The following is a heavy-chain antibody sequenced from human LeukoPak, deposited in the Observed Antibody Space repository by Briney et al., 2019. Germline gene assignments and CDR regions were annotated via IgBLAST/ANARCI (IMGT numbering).Heavy chain of an antibody. CDR1: GYTLTELS. Sequence: ASVKVSCKVSGYTLTELSLHWVQQAPGKGLEWMGGFDPEDRETIYAQKFQGRVTMTEDTSTDTAYMELSSLRSEDTAVYYCATGSVRSRNYYDSSGRLDYWGQGTLVTVSS. J-gene: IGHJ4*02. CDR3: ATGSVRSRNYYDSSGRLDY. CDR2: FDPEDRET. D-gene: IGHD3-22*01. V-gene: IGHV1-24*01.